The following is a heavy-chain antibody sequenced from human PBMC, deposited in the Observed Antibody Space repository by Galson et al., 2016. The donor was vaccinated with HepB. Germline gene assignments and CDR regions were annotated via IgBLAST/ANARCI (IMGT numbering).Heavy chain of an antibody. D-gene: IGHD3-3*02. CDR3: AKYGRHIWTNFDY. Sequence: SLRLSCAASGFTFSTYGMSWVRQAPGKGLEWVSSITGTGGSTYYTDSGKGRFTISRDNSRETLYLQMNSLRDEDTAIYYCAKYGRHIWTNFDYWGQGTLVTVSS. J-gene: IGHJ4*02. CDR1: GFTFSTYG. V-gene: IGHV3-23*01. CDR2: ITGTGGST.